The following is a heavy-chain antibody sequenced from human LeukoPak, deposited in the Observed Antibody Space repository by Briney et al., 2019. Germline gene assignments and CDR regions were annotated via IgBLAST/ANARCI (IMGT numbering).Heavy chain of an antibody. CDR2: IYPGDSDA. D-gene: IGHD6-19*01. V-gene: IGHV5-51*01. CDR3: DSGSSNYGYFDY. J-gene: IGHJ4*02. Sequence: GESLPISSLCSGSICTRSWICCGRQLPGKGLEWMGIIYPGDSDARYSPSFQGQVTFSVDKSINTAYLQWSSLRASDTAMYYCDSGSSNYGYFDYWGQGTMVTVSS. CDR1: GSICTRSW.